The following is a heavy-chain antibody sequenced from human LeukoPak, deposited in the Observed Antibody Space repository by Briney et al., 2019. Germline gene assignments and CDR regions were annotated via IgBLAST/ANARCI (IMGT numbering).Heavy chain of an antibody. CDR3: ARDQEGFDY. V-gene: IGHV1-46*01. J-gene: IGHJ4*02. CDR1: GYSFTNNY. CDR2: IYPRDGST. Sequence: ASVKVSCKASGYSFTNNYIHWVRQAPGQGLEWMGMIYPRDGSTGYAQRFQDRVTVTRDTSTSTVHMELSGLRAEDTALYYCARDQEGFDYWGQGTLVTVSS.